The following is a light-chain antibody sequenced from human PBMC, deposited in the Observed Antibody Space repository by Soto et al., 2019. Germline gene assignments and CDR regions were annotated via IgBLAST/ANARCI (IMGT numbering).Light chain of an antibody. V-gene: IGKV1-39*01. CDR1: QDISNY. CDR3: QQSYNSPQT. Sequence: DIQMTQSASSLSASVGDRVTITCQASQDISNYLNWYQQKPGKAPKLLIYDASNLETGVPSRFSGSGSGTDFTLTISSLQPEDFATYSCQQSYNSPQTFGQGTKVDI. CDR2: DAS. J-gene: IGKJ1*01.